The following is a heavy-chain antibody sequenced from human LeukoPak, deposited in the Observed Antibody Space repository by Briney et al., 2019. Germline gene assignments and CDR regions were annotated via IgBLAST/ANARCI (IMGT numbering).Heavy chain of an antibody. CDR1: GFTFSSYW. CDR3: ARDRGYCSGDSCYSVFDY. Sequence: GGSLRLSCAASGFTFSSYWMSWVRQAPGKGLEWVAHINGDGSEKYYVDSVKGRFTISRDNAKNSLYLQMNSLRAEDTAVYFCARDRGYCSGDSCYSVFDYWGQGTLVTVSS. D-gene: IGHD2-15*01. J-gene: IGHJ4*02. V-gene: IGHV3-7*04. CDR2: INGDGSEK.